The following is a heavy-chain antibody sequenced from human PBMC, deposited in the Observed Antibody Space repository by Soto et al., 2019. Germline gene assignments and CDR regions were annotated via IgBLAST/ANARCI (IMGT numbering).Heavy chain of an antibody. CDR3: ARDRAGDFLSGSNWFDP. CDR2: IYTSGST. D-gene: IGHD3-3*01. J-gene: IGHJ5*02. Sequence: PSETLSLTCTVSGGSISSYYWSWIRQPAGKGLEWIGRIYTSGSTNYNPSLKSRVTISVDTSKNQFCLKLSSVTAADTAVYYCARDRAGDFLSGSNWFDPWGQGTLVTVSS. V-gene: IGHV4-4*07. CDR1: GGSISSYY.